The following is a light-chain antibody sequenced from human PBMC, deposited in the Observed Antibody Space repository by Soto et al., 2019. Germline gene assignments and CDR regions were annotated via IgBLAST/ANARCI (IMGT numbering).Light chain of an antibody. V-gene: IGKV1-5*01. Sequence: DIQMTQSPSTLSASVGDRVTITCRASQSISSWLAWYQQKPGKAPKFLIYAASNLESGVPSRFSGSGSETEFPLTISSLQPDDFATYYCQQYSSYSTFGQGTNVDIK. J-gene: IGKJ1*01. CDR3: QQYSSYST. CDR2: AAS. CDR1: QSISSW.